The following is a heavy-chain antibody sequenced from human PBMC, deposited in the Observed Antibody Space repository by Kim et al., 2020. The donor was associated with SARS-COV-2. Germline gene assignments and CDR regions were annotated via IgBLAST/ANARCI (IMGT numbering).Heavy chain of an antibody. V-gene: IGHV1-18*01. Sequence: ASVKVSCKASGYTFTTYGISWVRQAPGQGLEWMGWISADNSNINFAQKLQGRVTMTTDTSTSTAYMELRSLISDDTAMYYCARASVSGITQIWGQGTLVTVSS. CDR1: GYTFTTYG. CDR3: ARASVSGITQI. CDR2: ISADNSNI. D-gene: IGHD3-10*01. J-gene: IGHJ4*02.